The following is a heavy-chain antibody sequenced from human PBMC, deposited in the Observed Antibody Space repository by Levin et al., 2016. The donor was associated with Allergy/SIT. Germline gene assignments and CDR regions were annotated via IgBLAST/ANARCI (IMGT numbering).Heavy chain of an antibody. CDR3: ARHGYSSGWYLPDYFDY. J-gene: IGHJ4*02. V-gene: IGHV4-39*01. CDR2: IYYSGST. Sequence: WIRQPPGKGLEWIGSIYYSGSTYYNPSLKSRVTISVDTSKNQFSLKLSSVTAADTAVYYCARHGYSSGWYLPDYFDYWGQGTLVTVSS. D-gene: IGHD6-19*01.